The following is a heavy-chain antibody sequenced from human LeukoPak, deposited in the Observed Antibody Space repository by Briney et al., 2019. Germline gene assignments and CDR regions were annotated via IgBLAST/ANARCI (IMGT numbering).Heavy chain of an antibody. J-gene: IGHJ4*02. D-gene: IGHD2-15*01. CDR3: ARLIAVVVAASSYFDF. CDR1: GFTFGEDA. Sequence: PGGSLRLSCTASGFTFGEDAWSWFRQAPGKGLEWVGFIRTETNGAKAEYAASVKGRFSISRDDSKNIAYLQMNSLKTEDKAVYYCARLIAVVVAASSYFDFWGQGTRVTVSS. V-gene: IGHV3-49*03. CDR2: IRTETNGAKA.